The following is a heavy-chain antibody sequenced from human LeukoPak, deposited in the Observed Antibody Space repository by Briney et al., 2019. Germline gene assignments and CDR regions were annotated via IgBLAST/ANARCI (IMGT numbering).Heavy chain of an antibody. V-gene: IGHV3-30*18. CDR1: GFTFSSYG. Sequence: GRSLRLSCAASGFTFSSYGMHWFRQAPGKGLEWVAVISYDGSNKYYADSVKGRFTISRDNSKNTLYLQMNSLRAEDTAVYYCAKDRDPLRFLFDYWGQGTLVTVSS. D-gene: IGHD3-3*01. CDR3: AKDRDPLRFLFDY. CDR2: ISYDGSNK. J-gene: IGHJ4*02.